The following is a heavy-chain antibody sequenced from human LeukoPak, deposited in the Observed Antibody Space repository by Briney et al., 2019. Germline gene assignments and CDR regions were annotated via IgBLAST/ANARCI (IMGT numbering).Heavy chain of an antibody. J-gene: IGHJ6*02. V-gene: IGHV4-31*03. CDR2: IYYSGST. Sequence: PSETLSLTRTVSGGSISSGGYYWSWIRQHPGKGLEWIGYIYYSGSTYYSPSLKSRVTISVDTSKNQFSLKLSSVTAADTAVYYCALSTPRYYDFWSGYSDYYGMDVWGQGTTVTVSS. D-gene: IGHD3-3*01. CDR3: ALSTPRYYDFWSGYSDYYGMDV. CDR1: GGSISSGGYY.